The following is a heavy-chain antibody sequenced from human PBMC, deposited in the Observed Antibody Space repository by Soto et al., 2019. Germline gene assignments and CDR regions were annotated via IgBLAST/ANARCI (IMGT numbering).Heavy chain of an antibody. CDR2: HYSGGIT. Sequence: DVQLVESGGGLVQPGGSLRLSCAISGFSVSSNYLSWVRQAPGKGLEWVSVHYSGGITYYADSVQGRFTISRDKSNNTLYLQMRRVRAEDTAVYFCARHRHPRGTVGATSPLDPWGQGTQVTVSS. V-gene: IGHV3-53*01. J-gene: IGHJ5*02. CDR3: ARHRHPRGTVGATSPLDP. CDR1: GFSVSSNY. D-gene: IGHD1-26*01.